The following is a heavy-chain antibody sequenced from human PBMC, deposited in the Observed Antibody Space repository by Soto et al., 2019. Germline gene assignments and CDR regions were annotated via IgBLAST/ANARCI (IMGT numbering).Heavy chain of an antibody. J-gene: IGHJ6*02. Sequence: EVQLVESGGGLVQPGGSLRLSCAASGFTFSRYWMHWVRQARGQGLVWVPRINSGGSSTSYADSVKGRFTISRDNAKNTLYLHMNSLRSEDTAVYSCAREVYGSSTSCYGYYYYGMDVWGQGTTVTVSS. D-gene: IGHD2-2*01. CDR3: AREVYGSSTSCYGYYYYGMDV. CDR2: INSGGSST. CDR1: GFTFSRYW. V-gene: IGHV3-74*01.